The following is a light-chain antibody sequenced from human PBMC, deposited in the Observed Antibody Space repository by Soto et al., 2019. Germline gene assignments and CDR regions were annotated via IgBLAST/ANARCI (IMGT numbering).Light chain of an antibody. CDR3: QQYNSYSRMYT. CDR1: QSISSW. CDR2: KAS. Sequence: DIQMTQSPSTLSASVGDRVTITCRASQSISSWLAWYQQKPGKAPKLLIYKASSLGSGVPSRFSGSGSGTEFTLTISSLQPDDFATYYCQQYNSYSRMYTFGQGTKLEIK. V-gene: IGKV1-5*03. J-gene: IGKJ2*01.